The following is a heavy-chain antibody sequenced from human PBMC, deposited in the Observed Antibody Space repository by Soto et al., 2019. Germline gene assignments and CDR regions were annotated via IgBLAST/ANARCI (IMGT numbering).Heavy chain of an antibody. CDR1: GGSFSGYY. D-gene: IGHD3-10*01. CDR3: ARGLLLWFGELSRRGGYYYYMDV. Sequence: QVQLQQWGAGLLKPSETLSLTCAVYGGSFSGYYWGWILQTPGKGLEWIGENNDNGSTNYNPSLQSRVTILVDTPKNQFSLKLSSVTAADTAVYYCARGLLLWFGELSRRGGYYYYMDVWGKGTTVTVSS. J-gene: IGHJ6*03. CDR2: NNDNGST. V-gene: IGHV4-34*01.